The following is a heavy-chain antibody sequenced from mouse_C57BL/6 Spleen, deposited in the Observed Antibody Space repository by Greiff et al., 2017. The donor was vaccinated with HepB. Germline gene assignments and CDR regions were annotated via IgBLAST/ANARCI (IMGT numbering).Heavy chain of an antibody. CDR3: ARRTGVWYFDV. Sequence: VKLQESGPGLVQPSQSLSITCTVSGFSLTSYGVHWVRQSPGKGLEWLGVIWSGGSTDYNAAFISRLSISKDNSKSQVFFKMNSLQADDTAIYYCARRTGVWYFDVWGTGTTVTVSS. CDR2: IWSGGST. D-gene: IGHD4-1*01. J-gene: IGHJ1*03. V-gene: IGHV2-2*01. CDR1: GFSLTSYG.